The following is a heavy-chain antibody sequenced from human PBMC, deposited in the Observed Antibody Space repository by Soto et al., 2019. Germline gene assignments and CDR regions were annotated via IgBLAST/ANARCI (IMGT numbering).Heavy chain of an antibody. V-gene: IGHV4-39*01. D-gene: IGHD1-7*01. J-gene: IGHJ5*02. CDR1: GGSISSSSYY. CDR2: IYYSGST. Sequence: SETLSLTCTVSGGSISSSSYYWGWIRQPPGKGLEWIGSIYYSGSTYYNPSLKSRVTISVDTSKNQFSLKLSSVTAADTAVYYCARHRASRITGTTVGYDPWGQGTLVTVSS. CDR3: ARHRASRITGTTVGYDP.